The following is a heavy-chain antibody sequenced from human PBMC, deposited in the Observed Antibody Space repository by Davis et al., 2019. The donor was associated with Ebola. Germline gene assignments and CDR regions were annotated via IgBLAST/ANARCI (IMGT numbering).Heavy chain of an antibody. CDR2: ISGSGGST. Sequence: GESLKISCAASGFTFSSYAISWVRQAPGKGLEWVSAISGSGGSTYYADSVKGRFTISRDNSKNTLYLQMNSLRAEDTAVYYCAKDIEDYGEVLDYYYGMDVWGQGTTVTVSS. CDR3: AKDIEDYGEVLDYYYGMDV. D-gene: IGHD4-17*01. J-gene: IGHJ6*02. CDR1: GFTFSSYA. V-gene: IGHV3-23*01.